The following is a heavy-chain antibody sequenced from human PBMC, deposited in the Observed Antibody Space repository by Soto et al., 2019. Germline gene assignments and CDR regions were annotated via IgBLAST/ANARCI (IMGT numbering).Heavy chain of an antibody. D-gene: IGHD2-2*01. Sequence: SVKVSCKASGGTFSRYSITWVRQAPGHGLEWIGRIIPIFGIASYAQKFQGRVTITADESTSTAYMELSSLRSDDTAVYYCAREDRDRETGLVPAAIDGMDVWGQGTTVTVP. CDR1: GGTFSRYS. J-gene: IGHJ6*02. CDR2: IIPIFGIA. CDR3: AREDRDRETGLVPAAIDGMDV. V-gene: IGHV1-69*13.